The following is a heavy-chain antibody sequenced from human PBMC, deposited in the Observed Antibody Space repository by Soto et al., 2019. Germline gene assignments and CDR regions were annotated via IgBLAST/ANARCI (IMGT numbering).Heavy chain of an antibody. CDR2: IYSGGST. CDR3: ARENPPSRLRWKYYYGMDV. D-gene: IGHD4-17*01. J-gene: IGHJ6*02. CDR1: GFTVSSNY. Sequence: PGGSLRLSCAASGFTVSSNYMSWVRQAPGKGLEWVSVIYSGGSTYYADSVKGRFTISKDNSKNTLYLQMNSLRAEDTAVYRCARENPPSRLRWKYYYGMDVWGQGTTVTVSS. V-gene: IGHV3-53*01.